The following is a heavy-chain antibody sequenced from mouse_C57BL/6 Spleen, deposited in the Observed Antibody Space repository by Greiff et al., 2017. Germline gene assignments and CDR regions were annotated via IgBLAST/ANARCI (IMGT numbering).Heavy chain of an antibody. CDR1: GYTFTSYW. J-gene: IGHJ4*01. D-gene: IGHD4-1*01. CDR2: IHPNSGST. CDR3: ARCNWDSYYAMDY. Sequence: QVQLQQPGAELVKPGASVKLSCKASGYTFTSYWMHWVKQRPGQGLEWIGMIHPNSGSTNYNEKFKSKATLTVDKSSSTAYMQLSSLTSEDSAVYYCARCNWDSYYAMDYWGQGTSVTVSS. V-gene: IGHV1-64*01.